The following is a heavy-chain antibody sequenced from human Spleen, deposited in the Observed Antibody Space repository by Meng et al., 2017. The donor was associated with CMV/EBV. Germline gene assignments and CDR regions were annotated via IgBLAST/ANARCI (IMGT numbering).Heavy chain of an antibody. V-gene: IGHV4-34*01. J-gene: IGHJ4*02. Sequence: FCGGSCIAYYWSWIRQPPGKALEWIGEINHSGNTDYNPSLKSRVTISVDTSKNQFSLKLSSVTAADTAVYYCARAPITIFGVSPFDYWGQGTLVTVSS. CDR1: GGSCIAYY. CDR3: ARAPITIFGVSPFDY. D-gene: IGHD3-3*01. CDR2: INHSGNT.